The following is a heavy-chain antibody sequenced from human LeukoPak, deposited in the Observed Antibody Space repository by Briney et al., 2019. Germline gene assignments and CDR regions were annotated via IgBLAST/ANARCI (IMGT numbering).Heavy chain of an antibody. V-gene: IGHV3-7*01. CDR2: INKDGSER. D-gene: IGHD4-17*01. CDR3: ARESKGRSKIDY. J-gene: IGHJ4*02. CDR1: GFTFSGYW. Sequence: GGSLRLSCAASGFTFSGYWMSWVRQAPGKGLEWVANINKDGSERYNVDSVKGRFTISRDSANKSLYLQMNSLRAEDTSVYYCARESKGRSKIDYWGQGTLVTVSS.